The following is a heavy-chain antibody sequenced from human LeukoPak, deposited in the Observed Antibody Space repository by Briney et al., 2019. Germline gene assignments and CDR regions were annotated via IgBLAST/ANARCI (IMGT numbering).Heavy chain of an antibody. V-gene: IGHV3-23*01. D-gene: IGHD2-15*01. J-gene: IGHJ4*02. CDR3: AKGTLGYCSGGSCYSGY. CDR2: VSASGGRT. CDR1: GFTFTNYG. Sequence: GGSLRLSCAAAGFTFTNYGMSWVRQTPGKGLEWVSRVSASGGRTYYADSVKGRFTISRDNSKNTLYLQMSSLRAEDTAVYYCAKGTLGYCSGGSCYSGYWGQGTLVTVSS.